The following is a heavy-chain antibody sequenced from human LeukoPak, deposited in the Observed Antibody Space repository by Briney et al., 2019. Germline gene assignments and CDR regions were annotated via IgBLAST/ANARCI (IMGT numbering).Heavy chain of an antibody. Sequence: GGSLRLSCVASGLSFSDAWMYWVRQAPGKGLEWVGRIQSKSDGGKADYAAPVKGRFIISRDDSKNTLYLQMYSLRTEDTAVYYCTTDRGAMVNWGQGTLVTDSS. CDR3: TTDRGAMVN. D-gene: IGHD5-18*01. CDR1: GLSFSDAW. V-gene: IGHV3-15*01. J-gene: IGHJ4*02. CDR2: IQSKSDGGKA.